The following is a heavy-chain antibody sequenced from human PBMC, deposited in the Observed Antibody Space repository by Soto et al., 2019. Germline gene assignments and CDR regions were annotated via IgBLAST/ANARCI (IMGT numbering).Heavy chain of an antibody. CDR3: AASLLEWIPTYYYYGMDV. D-gene: IGHD3-3*01. CDR2: IIPIFGTA. CDR1: GGTFSSYA. Sequence: SVKVSCKASGGTFSSYAISWVRQAPGQGLEWMGGIIPIFGTANYAQKFQERVTITRDMSTSTAYMELSSLRSEDTAVYYCAASLLEWIPTYYYYGMDVWGQGTTVTVSS. V-gene: IGHV1-69*05. J-gene: IGHJ6*02.